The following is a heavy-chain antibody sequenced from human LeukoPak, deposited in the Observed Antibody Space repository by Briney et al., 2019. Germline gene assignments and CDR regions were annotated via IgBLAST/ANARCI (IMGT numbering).Heavy chain of an antibody. CDR1: GFTASNYA. CDR2: INAGGINT. Sequence: GASLRLSCAASGFTASNYAMIWVRQAPGKGLEWVSAINAGGINTYYADSVKGRFTISRDNSKNTLYLQMNSMRAEDTAVYYCAKLVETTNYWGQGTLVTVSS. J-gene: IGHJ4*02. V-gene: IGHV3-23*01. D-gene: IGHD1-26*01. CDR3: AKLVETTNY.